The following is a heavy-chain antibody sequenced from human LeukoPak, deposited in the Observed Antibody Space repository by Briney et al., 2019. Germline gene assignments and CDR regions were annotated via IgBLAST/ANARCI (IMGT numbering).Heavy chain of an antibody. Sequence: SETLSLTCTVSGGSISSNTYYWGWIRQPPGKGLEWIGSIYYSGSTYYNPSLKSRVTISVDTSKNQFSLKLSSVTAADTAVYYCARGGNSSWYFYYYYYMDVWGKGTTVTVSS. CDR1: GGSISSNTYY. D-gene: IGHD6-13*01. J-gene: IGHJ6*03. CDR2: IYYSGST. CDR3: ARGGNSSWYFYYYYYMDV. V-gene: IGHV4-39*07.